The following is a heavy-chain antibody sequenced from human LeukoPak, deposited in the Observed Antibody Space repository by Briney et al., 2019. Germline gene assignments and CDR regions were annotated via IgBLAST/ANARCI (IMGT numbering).Heavy chain of an antibody. J-gene: IGHJ4*02. V-gene: IGHV4-34*01. CDR2: INHSGST. Sequence: SETLSLTCAVYGGSFSGYYWSWIRQPPGKGLEWIGEINHSGSTNYNPSLKSRVTISVDTSKNQFSLKLSSVTAADTAVYYCAREVLWFGELFPYYFDYWGQGTLVTVSS. D-gene: IGHD3-10*01. CDR1: GGSFSGYY. CDR3: AREVLWFGELFPYYFDY.